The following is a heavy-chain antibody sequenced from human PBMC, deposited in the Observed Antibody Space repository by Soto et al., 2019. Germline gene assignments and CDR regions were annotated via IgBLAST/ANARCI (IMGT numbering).Heavy chain of an antibody. CDR2: MNSDGSNT. CDR1: GFTFSNYW. V-gene: IGHV3-74*01. Sequence: EVQLVESGGALVQPGGSLRLSCAASGFTFSNYWMHWVRQAPGKGLVWISRMNSDGSNTVYADAVKGRFTISRDNAKNTLYLQMTSLRVEDTAVYYCATSKVGVRNGPTTSWGQGTLVTVSS. D-gene: IGHD1-26*01. J-gene: IGHJ5*02. CDR3: ATSKVGVRNGPTTS.